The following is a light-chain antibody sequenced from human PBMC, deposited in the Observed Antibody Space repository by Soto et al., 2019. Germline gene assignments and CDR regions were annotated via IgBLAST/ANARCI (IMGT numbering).Light chain of an antibody. V-gene: IGKV3-20*01. Sequence: IVFKQSPGTLSLSPRERTTLSGRASQSISRYLAWYQQKPGQAPRLLXYGASTRATGIPDRFSGSGSGTDFTLTISRLEPEDFAFYDCQQYGSSPLFTFCGGTKVDI. CDR3: QQYGSSPLFT. CDR2: GAS. J-gene: IGKJ4*01. CDR1: QSISRY.